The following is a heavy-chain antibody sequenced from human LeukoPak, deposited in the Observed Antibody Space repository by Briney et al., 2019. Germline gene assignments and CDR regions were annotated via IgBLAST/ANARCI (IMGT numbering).Heavy chain of an antibody. CDR2: ISASGGGT. Sequence: AGGSLRLSCAASEFIFSSYGMSWVRQAPGKGLEWVSAISASGGGTYYADSVKGRFTISRDNSRNPLYLQMKSLRAEDTAVYYCARDLSRGFYFDYWGQGTLVTVSS. CDR1: EFIFSSYG. J-gene: IGHJ4*02. CDR3: ARDLSRGFYFDY. V-gene: IGHV3-23*01.